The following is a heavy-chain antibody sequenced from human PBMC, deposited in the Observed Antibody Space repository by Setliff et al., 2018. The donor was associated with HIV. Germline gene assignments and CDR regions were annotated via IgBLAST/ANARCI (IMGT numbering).Heavy chain of an antibody. V-gene: IGHV1-46*01. CDR1: RYTFSSYY. D-gene: IGHD2-21*02. CDR3: ARELPGVCYFDD. Sequence: GASVKVSCKASRYTFSSYYLHWMRQAPGQGLEWMAMIDTTGSTFYAQTFQGRITMTRDTSTSAIHMELNGLTSEDTAVYYCARELPGVCYFDDWGQGTLVTVSS. CDR2: IDTTGST. J-gene: IGHJ4*02.